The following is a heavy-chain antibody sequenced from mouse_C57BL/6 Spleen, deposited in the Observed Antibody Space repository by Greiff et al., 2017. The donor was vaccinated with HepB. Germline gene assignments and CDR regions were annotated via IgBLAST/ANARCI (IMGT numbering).Heavy chain of an antibody. CDR3: ARVGITTVVATDY. D-gene: IGHD1-1*01. V-gene: IGHV5-6*01. CDR2: ISSGGSYT. J-gene: IGHJ2*01. CDR1: GFTFSSYG. Sequence: EVKLMESGGDLVKPGGSLKLSCAASGFTFSSYGMSWVRQTPDKRLEWVATISSGGSYTYYPDSVKGRFTISRDNAKNTLYLQMSSLKSEDTAMYYCARVGITTVVATDYWGQGTTLTVSS.